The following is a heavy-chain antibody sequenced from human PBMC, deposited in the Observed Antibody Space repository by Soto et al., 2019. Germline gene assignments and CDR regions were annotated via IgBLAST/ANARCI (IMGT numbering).Heavy chain of an antibody. Sequence: QLQLQESGPGLVKPSETLSLTCTVSGGSISSSSYYWGWIRQPPGKGLEWIGSIYYSGSTYYNPSLKSRVTISRDTSKNQFSLKLSSVTAADTAVYYCARPRDSSGWFSDYWGQGTLVTVSS. CDR3: ARPRDSSGWFSDY. CDR1: GGSISSSSYY. D-gene: IGHD6-19*01. J-gene: IGHJ4*02. CDR2: IYYSGST. V-gene: IGHV4-39*01.